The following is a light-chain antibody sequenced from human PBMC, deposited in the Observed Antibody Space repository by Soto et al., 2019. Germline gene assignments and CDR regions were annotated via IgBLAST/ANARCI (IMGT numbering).Light chain of an antibody. J-gene: IGKJ4*01. V-gene: IGKV1-13*02. CDR2: DAS. CDR1: QGISWA. Sequence: AIQLTQSPSSLSVSVGERVTITCRASQGISWALAWYQQTPGQPPKLLIYDASSLETGVPSRFSGSGSGTNFTLPISSLQPEDFATYYCQQCNTFPQTFGGGTNIEIK. CDR3: QQCNTFPQT.